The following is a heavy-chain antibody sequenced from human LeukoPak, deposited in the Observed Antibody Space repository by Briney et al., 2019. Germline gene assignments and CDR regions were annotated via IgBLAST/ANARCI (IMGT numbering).Heavy chain of an antibody. CDR2: IYYSGST. CDR1: GGSISSSSYY. J-gene: IGHJ4*02. D-gene: IGHD6-13*01. V-gene: IGHV4-39*01. Sequence: TSETLSLTCTVSGGSISSSSYYWGWIRQPPGKGLEWIGSIYYSGSTYYNPSLKSRVTISVDTSKNQFSLKLGSVTAADTAVYYCARYPRVYDSSSLIGYWGQGTLVTVSS. CDR3: ARYPRVYDSSSLIGY.